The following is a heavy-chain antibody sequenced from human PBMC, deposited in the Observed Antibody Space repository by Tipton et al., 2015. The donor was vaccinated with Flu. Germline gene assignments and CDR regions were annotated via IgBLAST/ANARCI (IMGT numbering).Heavy chain of an antibody. Sequence: QLVKSGAEVKKPGASVKVSCKASGYTFTSYDINWVRQDTGQGLEWMGWMNPNSGNTGYAQKFQGRVTMTRNNSISTAYTELSSLRSEDTAVYYFARTLVDFDFLIGYSLRRIDFWGHVTLVTVSS. V-gene: IGHV1-8*01. CDR3: ARTLVDFDFLIGYSLRRIDF. CDR2: MNPNSGNT. D-gene: IGHD3-3*01. J-gene: IGHJ4*01. CDR1: GYTFTSYD.